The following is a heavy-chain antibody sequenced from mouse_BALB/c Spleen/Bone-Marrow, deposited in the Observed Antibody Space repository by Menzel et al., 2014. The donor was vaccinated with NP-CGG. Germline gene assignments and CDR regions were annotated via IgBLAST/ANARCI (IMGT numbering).Heavy chain of an antibody. J-gene: IGHJ1*01. V-gene: IGHV14-3*02. D-gene: IGHD1-1*01. CDR2: IDPANGNT. CDR3: APYYYGRYFDV. Sequence: EVKLVESGAELVKPGASVKLSYTASGFNIKDTYMHWVKQRPEQGLEWIGRIDPANGNTKYDPKFQGKATITADTSSNTACLQLSSLTSEDTAVYYCAPYYYGRYFDVWGAGTTVTVSS. CDR1: GFNIKDTY.